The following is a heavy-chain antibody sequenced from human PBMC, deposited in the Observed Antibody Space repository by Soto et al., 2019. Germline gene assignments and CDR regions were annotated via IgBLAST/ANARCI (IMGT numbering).Heavy chain of an antibody. J-gene: IGHJ4*02. D-gene: IGHD6-19*01. V-gene: IGHV4-34*01. CDR2: INHSGST. CDR3: ERVIWMAVDGSRGLDY. Sequence: SETLSLTCAVYGGSFSGYYWSWIRQPPGKGLEWIGEINHSGSTNYNPSLKSRVTISVDTSKNQFSLKLSSVTAADTAVYYCERVIWMAVDGSRGLDYWGPGTLVTVSS. CDR1: GGSFSGYY.